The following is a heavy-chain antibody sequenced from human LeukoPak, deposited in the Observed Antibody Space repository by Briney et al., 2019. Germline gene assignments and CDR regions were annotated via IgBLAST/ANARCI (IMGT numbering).Heavy chain of an antibody. CDR1: GFTFSSYA. V-gene: IGHV3-23*01. Sequence: GGSLRLSCAASGFTFSSYAMSWVCQAPGKGLEWGSAISGSGGSTYYADSVKGRFTISRDNSKNTLYLQMNSLRAEDTAVYYCAKERGRDDYFAYWGQGTLVTVSS. J-gene: IGHJ4*02. D-gene: IGHD3-10*01. CDR3: AKERGRDDYFAY. CDR2: ISGSGGST.